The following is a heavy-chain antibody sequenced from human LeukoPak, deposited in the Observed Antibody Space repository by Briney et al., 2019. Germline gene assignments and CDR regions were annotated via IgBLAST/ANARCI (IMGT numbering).Heavy chain of an antibody. V-gene: IGHV3-23*01. J-gene: IGHJ3*02. Sequence: PGGSLRLSCAASGFTFSSYAMSWVRQAPGKGLEWVSAISGSGGSTYYADSVKGRFTISRDNSKNTVYLQMNSLRAEDTAVYYCAKVPVFSVTISEVVTDDAFDIWGQGTIVTVS. CDR2: ISGSGGST. CDR1: GFTFSSYA. CDR3: AKVPVFSVTISEVVTDDAFDI. D-gene: IGHD3-3*01.